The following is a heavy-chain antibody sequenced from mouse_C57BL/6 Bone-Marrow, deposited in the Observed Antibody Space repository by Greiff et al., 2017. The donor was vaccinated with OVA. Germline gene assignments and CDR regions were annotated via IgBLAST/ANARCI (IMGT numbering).Heavy chain of an antibody. V-gene: IGHV1-26*01. J-gene: IGHJ3*01. Sequence: EVQLQQSGPELVKPGASVKISCKASGYTFTDYYMNWVKQSHGKSLEWIGDINPNNGGTSYNQKFKGKATLTVDKSSSTAYMELRSLTSEDSAIYYCARTAAQAFFAYWGQGTLVTVSA. CDR3: ARTAAQAFFAY. CDR2: INPNNGGT. D-gene: IGHD3-2*02. CDR1: GYTFTDYY.